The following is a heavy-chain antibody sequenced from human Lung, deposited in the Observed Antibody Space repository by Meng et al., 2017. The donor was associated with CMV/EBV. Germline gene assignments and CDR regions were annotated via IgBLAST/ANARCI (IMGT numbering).Heavy chain of an antibody. D-gene: IGHD3-10*01. CDR1: GYSISSGYY. CDR2: IDHGGST. Sequence: GSLRLSCTVSGYSISSGYYWGWIRQPPGKGLEWIGSIDHGGSTYYNPSLKSRVTISVDTSKNPFSLKVSSVTAADTAVYHCARSSSTVLWFDPWGQGARITSAS. CDR3: ARSSSTVLWFDP. V-gene: IGHV4-38-2*02. J-gene: IGHJ5*02.